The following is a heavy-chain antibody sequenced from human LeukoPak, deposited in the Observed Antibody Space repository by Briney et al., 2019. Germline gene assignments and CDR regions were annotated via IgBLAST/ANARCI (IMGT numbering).Heavy chain of an antibody. CDR3: ARKFLTGRLIDY. J-gene: IGHJ4*02. V-gene: IGHV3-30*03. Sequence: GGSLRLSCAASGFTFSNYGMHWVRQAPGKGLEWVAVISYDGSNEYYADSVKGRIAISRDTSKNTLYLQMNGLRAEDTALYYCARKFLTGRLIDYWGQGTLVTISS. CDR2: ISYDGSNE. CDR1: GFTFSNYG. D-gene: IGHD7-27*01.